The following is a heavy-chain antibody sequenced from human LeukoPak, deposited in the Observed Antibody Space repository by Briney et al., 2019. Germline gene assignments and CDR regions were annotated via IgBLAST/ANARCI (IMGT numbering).Heavy chain of an antibody. D-gene: IGHD1-1*01. CDR2: INGDGSTT. CDR3: AKSPKTGFLFDY. V-gene: IGHV3-74*01. J-gene: IGHJ4*02. Sequence: GGSLRLSCAASGFTFSSYWMHWVRQAPGKGLVWVSRINGDGSTTNYADSVKGRFTISRDNSKNTLYLQMNSLRAEDTAVYYCAKSPKTGFLFDYWGKGTLVTVSS. CDR1: GFTFSSYW.